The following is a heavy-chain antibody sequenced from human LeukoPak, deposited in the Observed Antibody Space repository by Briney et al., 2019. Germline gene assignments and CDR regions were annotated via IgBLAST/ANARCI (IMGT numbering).Heavy chain of an antibody. J-gene: IGHJ4*02. CDR1: GGSISSYY. D-gene: IGHD3-22*01. CDR2: IYYSGST. CDR3: ARESSSGGYYYFDY. Sequence: SETLSLTRTVSGGSISSYYRSWIRQPPGKGLEWIGYIYYSGSTNYNPSLKSRVTISVDTSKNQFSLKLSSVTAADTAVYYCARESSSGGYYYFDYWGQGTLVTVSS. V-gene: IGHV4-59*01.